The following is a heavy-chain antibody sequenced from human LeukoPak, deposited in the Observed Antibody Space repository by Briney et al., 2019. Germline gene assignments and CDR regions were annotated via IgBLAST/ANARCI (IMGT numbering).Heavy chain of an antibody. CDR2: INPNSGGT. D-gene: IGHD2-15*01. CDR3: ARRYCSGGSCHSPYNWFDP. V-gene: IGHV1-2*02. J-gene: IGHJ5*02. Sequence: GASVKVSCKASGYTFTGYYMHWVRQAPGQGLEWVGWINPNSGGTNYAQKFQGRVTMTRDTSISTAYVELSRLRSDDTAVYYCARRYCSGGSCHSPYNWFDPWGQGTLVTVSS. CDR1: GYTFTGYY.